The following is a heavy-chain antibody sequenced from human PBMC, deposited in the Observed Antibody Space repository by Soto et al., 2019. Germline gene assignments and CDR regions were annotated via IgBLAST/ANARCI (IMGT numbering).Heavy chain of an antibody. V-gene: IGHV4-34*01. CDR1: GGSFSGYY. Sequence: SETLSLTCVVYGGSFSGYYWSWIRQSPGKGLEWIGEINHSGSTNYNPSLNSRVTISVDTSKNQFSLKLSSVTAADTAVYYCARGPFTPIVVVAATRPNWFDPWGRGTLVTVSS. CDR2: INHSGST. D-gene: IGHD2-15*01. J-gene: IGHJ5*02. CDR3: ARGPFTPIVVVAATRPNWFDP.